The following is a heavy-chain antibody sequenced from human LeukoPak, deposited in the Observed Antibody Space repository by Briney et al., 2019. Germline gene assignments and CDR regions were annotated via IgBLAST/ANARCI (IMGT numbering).Heavy chain of an antibody. CDR2: IIPIFGTA. CDR1: GGTFSSYA. Sequence: GSSVKVSCKASGGTFSSYAISWVRQAPGQGLEWMGGIIPIFGTANYAQKFQGRVTITTDESTSTAYMELSSLRSEDTAVYYCARGVIYDILTGTYYMDVWGKGTTVTVSS. J-gene: IGHJ6*03. D-gene: IGHD3-9*01. V-gene: IGHV1-69*05. CDR3: ARGVIYDILTGTYYMDV.